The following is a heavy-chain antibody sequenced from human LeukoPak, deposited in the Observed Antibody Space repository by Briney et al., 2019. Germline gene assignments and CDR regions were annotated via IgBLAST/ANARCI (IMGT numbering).Heavy chain of an antibody. J-gene: IGHJ4*02. CDR3: GRQGYTASHYFLDY. Sequence: SETLSLTCTVSSGSIRSYYWGWVRQPPGKGLEWLGRIYTTGASQYNPSLKSRVTMSVDTSANQFSLNLRSVSAADTAVYYCGRQGYTASHYFLDYWSQGTLVAVS. V-gene: IGHV4-4*07. CDR2: IYTTGAS. CDR1: SGSIRSYY. D-gene: IGHD2-2*02.